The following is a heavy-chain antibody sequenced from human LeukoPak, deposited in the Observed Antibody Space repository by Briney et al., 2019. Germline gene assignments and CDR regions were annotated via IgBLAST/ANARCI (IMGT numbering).Heavy chain of an antibody. CDR2: IKQDGSEK. Sequence: PGGSLRLSCASSGYTFSNYWMSWVRQAPGKGLEWVANIKQDGSEKYYVDSVKGRFTISRDNAKNSLYLQMNSLRAEDTAVYYCARRTYYYGMDVWGQGTTVTVSS. J-gene: IGHJ6*02. CDR1: GYTFSNYW. CDR3: ARRTYYYGMDV. V-gene: IGHV3-7*01.